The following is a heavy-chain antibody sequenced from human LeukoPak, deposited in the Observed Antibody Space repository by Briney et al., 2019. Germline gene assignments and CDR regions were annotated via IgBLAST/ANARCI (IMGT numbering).Heavy chain of an antibody. CDR2: IYYSGST. J-gene: IGHJ6*03. Sequence: SETLSLTCTVSGGSISSSSYYWGWIRQPPGKGLEWIGSIYYSGSTYYNPSLKSRVTIPVDTSKNQFSLKLSSVTAADTAVYYCARSKVGESSRYYNYMDVWGKGTTVTVSS. CDR3: ARSKVGESSRYYNYMDV. CDR1: GGSISSSSYY. V-gene: IGHV4-39*07. D-gene: IGHD1-26*01.